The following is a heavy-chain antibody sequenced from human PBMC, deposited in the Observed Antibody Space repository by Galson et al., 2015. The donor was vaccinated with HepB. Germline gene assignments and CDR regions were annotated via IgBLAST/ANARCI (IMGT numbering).Heavy chain of an antibody. V-gene: IGHV3-23*01. CDR3: AKGEGKYQLLPVWFDP. Sequence: SLRLSCAASGFTFSSYAMSWVRQAPGKGLEWVSAISGSGGSTYYADSVKGRFTISRDNSKNTLYLQMNSLRAEDTAVYYCAKGEGKYQLLPVWFDPWGQGTLVTVSS. CDR1: GFTFSSYA. CDR2: ISGSGGST. J-gene: IGHJ5*02. D-gene: IGHD2-2*01.